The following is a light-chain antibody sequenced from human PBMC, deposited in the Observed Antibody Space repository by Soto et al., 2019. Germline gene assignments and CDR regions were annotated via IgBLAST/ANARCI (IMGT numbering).Light chain of an antibody. Sequence: QSALTQPRSVSGSPGQSVTISCTGTSSDVGAYNYVSWYQQHPGKAPKVMIYDVSKRPSGVPDRFSGFKSGNTASLTISGLQAEDEADYYCCSYAGNYILVFGGGTQLTVL. CDR1: SSDVGAYNY. CDR3: CSYAGNYILV. J-gene: IGLJ2*01. V-gene: IGLV2-11*01. CDR2: DVS.